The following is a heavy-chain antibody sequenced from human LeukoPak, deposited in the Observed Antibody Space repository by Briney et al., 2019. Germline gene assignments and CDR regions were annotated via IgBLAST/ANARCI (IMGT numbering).Heavy chain of an antibody. V-gene: IGHV3-7*01. CDR2: IKEDGSEK. CDR1: GFTFNAFW. J-gene: IGHJ4*02. CDR3: AKDPLQQLVPLGDY. D-gene: IGHD6-13*01. Sequence: SGGSLRLSCAASGFTFNAFWMNWVRQAPGKGPEWVASIKEDGSEKFYVDSVKGRFTISRDTAKKSLYLQMDSLRAEDTAVYYCAKDPLQQLVPLGDYWGQGTLVTVSS.